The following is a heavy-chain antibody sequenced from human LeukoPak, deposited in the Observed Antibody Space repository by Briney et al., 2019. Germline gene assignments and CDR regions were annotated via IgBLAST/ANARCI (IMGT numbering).Heavy chain of an antibody. V-gene: IGHV3-15*01. CDR1: GFTFSNAW. CDR2: IKSKTDGGTT. J-gene: IGHJ3*02. CDR3: TTVSLRGYDFHDAFDI. D-gene: IGHD5-12*01. Sequence: PGGSLRLSCAASGFTFSNAWMSWVRQAPGKGLEWVGRIKSKTDGGTTDYAAPVKGRFTISRDDSKNTLYLQMNSLKTEDTAVYYRTTVSLRGYDFHDAFDIWGQGTMVTVSS.